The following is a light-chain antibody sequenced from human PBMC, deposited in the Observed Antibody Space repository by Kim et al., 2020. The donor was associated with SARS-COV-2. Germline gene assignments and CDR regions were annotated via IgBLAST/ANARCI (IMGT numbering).Light chain of an antibody. CDR2: GTS. CDR1: PGVRRSH. Sequence: LFRGERVALSSNASPGVRRSHLAWYQHNTAQAPRLLIYGTSCGATGTPDRFSGSGYGIDFTLTIGRLEPEDVVVYYCQHYGGPPYTFGQGTKLEI. J-gene: IGKJ2*01. CDR3: QHYGGPPYT. V-gene: IGKV3-20*01.